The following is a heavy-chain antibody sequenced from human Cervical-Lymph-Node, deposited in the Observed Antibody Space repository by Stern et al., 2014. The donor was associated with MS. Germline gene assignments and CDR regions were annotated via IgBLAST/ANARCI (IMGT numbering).Heavy chain of an antibody. Sequence: VQLEESGAEVKKPGSSMNVSCKTSGGTFSSSYAITWMRQAPGQRLEWMGRIIPILGLANYAQKFQGRVTITADTSTSTTYMEMSSLGSEDTAVYYCARGVVSNRAAATLHNLFDPWGQGTLVTVSS. CDR2: IIPILGLA. CDR3: ARGVVSNRAAATLHNLFDP. V-gene: IGHV1-69*09. J-gene: IGHJ5*02. CDR1: GGTFSSSYA. D-gene: IGHD2-15*01.